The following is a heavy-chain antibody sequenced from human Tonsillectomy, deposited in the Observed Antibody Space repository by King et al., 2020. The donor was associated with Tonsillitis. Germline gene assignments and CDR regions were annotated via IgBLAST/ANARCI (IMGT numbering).Heavy chain of an antibody. CDR1: GFTFSDYY. Sequence: VQLVESGGGLVKPGGSLRLSCAASGFTFSDYYMSWIRQAPGKGLELVSHISNSGNTKYYADSVKGRLTIAMDNAKNSLYLQMNSLRVDDTAVYYCSRDPRIVASIDYWGQGTLVTVSS. D-gene: IGHD2-21*01. V-gene: IGHV3-11*01. CDR2: ISNSGNTK. CDR3: SRDPRIVASIDY. J-gene: IGHJ4*02.